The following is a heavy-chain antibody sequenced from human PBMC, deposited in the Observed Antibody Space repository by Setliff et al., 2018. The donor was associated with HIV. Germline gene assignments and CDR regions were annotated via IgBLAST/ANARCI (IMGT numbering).Heavy chain of an antibody. D-gene: IGHD2-21*02. J-gene: IGHJ4*02. Sequence: SETPSLTCSASGGSITTDGYYWSCIRHHPRKGLEWIGYIYHTGKTNYNPSLASRLVMSLDPSKNQFSLKLNSMTAADTAMYYCAGGRYFRDISDSRFDFWGQGKLVTVSS. CDR3: AGGRYFRDISDSRFDF. V-gene: IGHV4-31*03. CDR1: GGSITTDGYY. CDR2: IYHTGKT.